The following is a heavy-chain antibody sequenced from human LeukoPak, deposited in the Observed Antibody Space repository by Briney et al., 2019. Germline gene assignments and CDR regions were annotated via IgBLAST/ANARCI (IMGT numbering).Heavy chain of an antibody. Sequence: VASVKVSCKASGYTFTGYYLHWVRQAPGQGLEWMGWINPNSGATNYAQTFQGRVTLTRDTSISTAYMGLTWLSSDDTAVYYCARDRGSGSYYYPSRDDAFDIWGQGTMVSVSS. V-gene: IGHV1-2*02. D-gene: IGHD3-10*01. CDR1: GYTFTGYY. CDR3: ARDRGSGSYYYPSRDDAFDI. CDR2: INPNSGAT. J-gene: IGHJ3*02.